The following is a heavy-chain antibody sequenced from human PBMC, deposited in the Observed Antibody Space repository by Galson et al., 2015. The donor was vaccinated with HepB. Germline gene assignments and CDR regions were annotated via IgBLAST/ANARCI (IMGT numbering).Heavy chain of an antibody. D-gene: IGHD6-13*01. J-gene: IGHJ6*02. CDR1: GYTFTSYY. V-gene: IGHV1-46*03. CDR3: ARTSIAAAGTVYYYYGMDV. CDR2: INPSGGST. Sequence: SVKVSCKASGYTFTSYYMHWVRQAPGQGLEWMGIINPSGGSTSCAQKFQGRVTMTRDTSTSTVYMELSSLRSEDTAVYYCARTSIAAAGTVYYYYGMDVWGQGTTVTVSS.